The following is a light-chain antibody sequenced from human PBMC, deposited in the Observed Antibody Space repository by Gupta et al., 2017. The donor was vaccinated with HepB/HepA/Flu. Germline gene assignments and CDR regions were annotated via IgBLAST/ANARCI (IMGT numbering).Light chain of an antibody. CDR2: DAS. J-gene: IGKJ1*01. CDR1: RSVSSY. V-gene: IGKV3-11*01. CDR3: QQRSNGPPWT. Sequence: EIVLTQSPATLSLSPGERATLSSRASRSVSSYLARYQQKPGQAPPLLIYDASNRAHGRPARWSGGGSGTDVTSTISSLEPEDVAVYYCQQRSNGPPWTFGQGTKVEIK.